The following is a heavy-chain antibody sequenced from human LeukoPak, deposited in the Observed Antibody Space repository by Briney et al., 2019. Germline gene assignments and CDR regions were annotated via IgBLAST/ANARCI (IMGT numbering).Heavy chain of an antibody. V-gene: IGHV4-34*01. CDR3: ARTGLLGFDY. Sequence: SETLSLTCAVYGGSFSGYYWSWIRQPPGKGLEWIGEINHSGSTNYNPSLKSRVTISVDTSKNQLSLKLSSVTAADTAVYYCARTGLLGFDYWGQGTLVTVSS. CDR2: INHSGST. CDR1: GGSFSGYY. D-gene: IGHD2-15*01. J-gene: IGHJ4*02.